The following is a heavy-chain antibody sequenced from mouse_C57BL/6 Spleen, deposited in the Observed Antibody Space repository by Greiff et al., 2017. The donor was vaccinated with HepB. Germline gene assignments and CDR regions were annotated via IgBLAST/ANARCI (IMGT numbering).Heavy chain of an antibody. CDR2: ISDGGSYT. CDR1: GFTFSSYA. V-gene: IGHV5-4*01. J-gene: IGHJ2*01. D-gene: IGHD2-3*01. Sequence: EVQRVESGGGLVKPGGSLKLSCAASGFTFSSYAMSWVRQTPEKRLEWVATISDGGSYTYYPDNVKGRFTISRDNAKNNLYLQMSHLKSEDTAMYYCARDRVSMDGTFDYWGQGTTLTVSS. CDR3: ARDRVSMDGTFDY.